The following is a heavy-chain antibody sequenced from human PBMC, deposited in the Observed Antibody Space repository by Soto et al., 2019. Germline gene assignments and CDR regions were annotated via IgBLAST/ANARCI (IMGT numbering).Heavy chain of an antibody. D-gene: IGHD2-2*01. Sequence: ASVKVPCKASGYTFTGYYMHWVRQAPGQGLEWMGWINPNSGGTNYAQKFQGRVTMTRDTSISTAYMELSRLRSDDTAVYYCARAQLGYCSSTSCSPAHYYYYGMDVWGQGTTVTVSS. CDR2: INPNSGGT. CDR3: ARAQLGYCSSTSCSPAHYYYYGMDV. CDR1: GYTFTGYY. V-gene: IGHV1-2*02. J-gene: IGHJ6*02.